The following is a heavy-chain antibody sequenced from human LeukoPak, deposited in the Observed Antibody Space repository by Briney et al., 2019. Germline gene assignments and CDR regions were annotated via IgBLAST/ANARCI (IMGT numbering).Heavy chain of an antibody. J-gene: IGHJ4*02. CDR1: GFTFDDYA. Sequence: GGSLRLSCAASGFTFDDYAMHWVRHAPGKGLEWVSGISWNSGSIGYADSVKGRFAISRDNAKNSLYLQMNSLRAEDTALYYCAKSGIVGAVDYWGQGTLVTVSS. CDR3: AKSGIVGAVDY. D-gene: IGHD1-26*01. V-gene: IGHV3-9*01. CDR2: ISWNSGSI.